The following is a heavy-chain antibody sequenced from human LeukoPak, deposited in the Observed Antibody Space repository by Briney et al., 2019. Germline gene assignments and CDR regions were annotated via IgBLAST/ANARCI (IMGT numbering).Heavy chain of an antibody. CDR1: GYTFTSYG. CDR2: ISAYNGNT. CDR3: AKPYSSSSAPFDY. D-gene: IGHD6-6*01. J-gene: IGHJ4*02. V-gene: IGHV1-18*01. Sequence: GASVKVSCKASGYTFTSYGISWVRQAPGQGLEWMGWISAYNGNTNYAQKLQGRVTMTTDTSYMELRSLRSDDTAVYYCAKPYSSSSAPFDYWGQGTLVTVSS.